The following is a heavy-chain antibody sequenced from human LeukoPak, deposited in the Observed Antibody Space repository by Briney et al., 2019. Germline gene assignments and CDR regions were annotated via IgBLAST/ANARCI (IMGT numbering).Heavy chain of an antibody. J-gene: IGHJ3*02. V-gene: IGHV3-73*01. Sequence: PGGSLRLSCAASGFTFSGSAMHWVRQASGKGLEWVGRIRSKANSYATAYAASVKGRFTISRDDSKNTAYLQMNSLKTEDTAVYYCAREGSSGAFDIWGQGTMVTVSS. D-gene: IGHD6-19*01. CDR3: AREGSSGAFDI. CDR1: GFTFSGSA. CDR2: IRSKANSYAT.